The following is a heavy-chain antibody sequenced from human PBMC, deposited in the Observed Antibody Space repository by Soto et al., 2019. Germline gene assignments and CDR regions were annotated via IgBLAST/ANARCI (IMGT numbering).Heavy chain of an antibody. CDR1: GFTFSSYA. V-gene: IGHV3-23*01. J-gene: IGHJ4*02. Sequence: GGSLRLSCAASGFTFSSYAMSWVRQAPGKGLEWVSAISGSGGSTYYADSVKGRFTTSRDNSKNTLYLQMNSLRAEDTAVYYCAKSDDYGGTRRPYSFDYWGQGTLVTVYS. CDR2: ISGSGGST. CDR3: AKSDDYGGTRRPYSFDY. D-gene: IGHD4-17*01.